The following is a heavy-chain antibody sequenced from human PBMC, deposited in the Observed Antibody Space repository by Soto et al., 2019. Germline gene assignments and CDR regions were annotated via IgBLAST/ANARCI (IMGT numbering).Heavy chain of an antibody. V-gene: IGHV1-18*01. CDR1: GYTFTASG. D-gene: IGHD3-9*01. CDR2: VGTANANT. CDR3: ARELNTDPTAYYSFAY. Sequence: ASVKVSCKTSGYTFTASGLAWLRQAPGQRPERLGWVGTANANTNYAEKFQGRVTMTSDRSTTTTYMELRSLRSDDTAVYYCARELNTDPTAYYSFAYWGQGTLVTVSS. J-gene: IGHJ4*02.